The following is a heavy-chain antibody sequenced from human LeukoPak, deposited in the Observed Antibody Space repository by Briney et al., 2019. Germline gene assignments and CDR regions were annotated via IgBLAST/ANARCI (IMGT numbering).Heavy chain of an antibody. CDR1: GGSISSYY. CDR2: IYYSGST. J-gene: IGHJ4*02. D-gene: IGHD4-11*01. V-gene: IGHV4-59*01. CDR3: ARGYSNYLPAYYFDY. Sequence: SETLSLTCTVSGGSISSYYWSWSRQPPGRGLEWIGYIYYSGSTNYNPSLKSRVTISVDTSKNQFSLKLSSATAADTAVYYCARGYSNYLPAYYFDYWGQGTLATVSS.